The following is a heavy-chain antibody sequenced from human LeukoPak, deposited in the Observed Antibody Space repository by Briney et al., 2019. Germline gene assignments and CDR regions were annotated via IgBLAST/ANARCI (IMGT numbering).Heavy chain of an antibody. J-gene: IGHJ4*02. CDR1: GFTFSSYW. CDR3: AKEFNRGLPDY. Sequence: GGSLRLSCAASGFTFSSYWMDWVRQVPGKGLEWVAVISYDGSNEYYADSVKGRFTISRDNSKNTLYLQMSSLRAEDTAVYYCAKEFNRGLPDYWGQGTLVTVPS. V-gene: IGHV3-30*18. D-gene: IGHD2-21*01. CDR2: ISYDGSNE.